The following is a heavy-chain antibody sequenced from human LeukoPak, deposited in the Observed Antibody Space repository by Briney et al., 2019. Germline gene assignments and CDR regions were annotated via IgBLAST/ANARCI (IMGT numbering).Heavy chain of an antibody. Sequence: HPGGSLRLSCAASGFTFSSYSMNWVRQAPGKGLEWVSYISSSSSTIYYADSVKGRFAISRDNAKNSLYLQMNSLRAEDTAVYYCASMTVGSYSGKHAFDIWGQGTMVTVSS. V-gene: IGHV3-48*01. CDR3: ASMTVGSYSGKHAFDI. CDR2: ISSSSSTI. J-gene: IGHJ3*02. D-gene: IGHD1-26*01. CDR1: GFTFSSYS.